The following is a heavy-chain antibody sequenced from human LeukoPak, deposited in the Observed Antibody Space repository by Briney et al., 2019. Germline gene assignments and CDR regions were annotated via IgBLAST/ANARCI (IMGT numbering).Heavy chain of an antibody. D-gene: IGHD3-10*01. J-gene: IGHJ6*04. Sequence: SVKVSCKASGGTFSSYAISWVRQAPGQGLEGMGGIIPIFGTANYAQKFQGRVTITADESTSTAYMELSSLRSEDTAVYYCASSFRGVITYGMDVWGKGTTVTVSS. CDR3: ASSFRGVITYGMDV. V-gene: IGHV1-69*13. CDR1: GGTFSSYA. CDR2: IIPIFGTA.